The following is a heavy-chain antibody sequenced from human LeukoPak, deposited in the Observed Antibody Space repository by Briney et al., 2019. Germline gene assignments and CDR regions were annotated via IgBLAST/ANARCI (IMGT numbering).Heavy chain of an antibody. CDR2: INHSGST. CDR1: GGSFSGYY. V-gene: IGHV4-34*01. Sequence: SETLSLTCAVYGGSFSGYYWRWLRQPPGKGLEWVGEINHSGSTNYNPSLKRRVTISVDTSKNQFSLKLSSVTAADTAVYYCARGRQLWRPYYYYYMDVWGKGTTVTVSS. J-gene: IGHJ6*03. D-gene: IGHD5-18*01. CDR3: ARGRQLWRPYYYYYMDV.